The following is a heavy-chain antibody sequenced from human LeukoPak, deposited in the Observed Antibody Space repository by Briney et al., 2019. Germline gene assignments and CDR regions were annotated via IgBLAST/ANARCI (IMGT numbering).Heavy chain of an antibody. D-gene: IGHD5-24*01. CDR3: ARGATGGAFDI. CDR2: ISSSSSYI. V-gene: IGHV3-21*01. CDR1: GFTFSSYS. Sequence: PGGSLRLSCAAYGFTFSSYSMNWVRQAPGKGLEWVSSISSSSSYIYYADSVKGRFTISRDNAKNSLYLQMNSLRAEDTAVYYCARGATGGAFDIWGQGTMVTVSS. J-gene: IGHJ3*02.